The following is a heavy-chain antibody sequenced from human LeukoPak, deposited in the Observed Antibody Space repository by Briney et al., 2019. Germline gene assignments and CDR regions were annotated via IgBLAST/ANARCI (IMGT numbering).Heavy chain of an antibody. Sequence: GESLKISCKGSGYSFTTYWIAWVRQMPGEGLECMGIIYPGDSEIRYGPSFQGQVTISADKSISTAYLQWSSLKASDTAMYFCARHFLSATASLLDYWGQGTLVTVSS. V-gene: IGHV5-51*01. D-gene: IGHD2-21*02. CDR2: IYPGDSEI. CDR1: GYSFTTYW. CDR3: ARHFLSATASLLDY. J-gene: IGHJ4*02.